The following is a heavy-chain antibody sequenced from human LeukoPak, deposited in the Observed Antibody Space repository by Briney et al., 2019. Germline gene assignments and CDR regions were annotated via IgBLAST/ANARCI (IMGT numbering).Heavy chain of an antibody. Sequence: SETLSLTCTVSGGSIRSYYWSWIRQPAEKGLEWIGRIYISGSTNYNPSLKSRVTMSVDTSKNQFSLKLSSVTAADTAMYYCARAPEFSSGWLLDYWGQGTLVTVPS. D-gene: IGHD6-19*01. J-gene: IGHJ4*02. CDR1: GGSIRSYY. CDR3: ARAPEFSSGWLLDY. CDR2: IYISGST. V-gene: IGHV4-4*07.